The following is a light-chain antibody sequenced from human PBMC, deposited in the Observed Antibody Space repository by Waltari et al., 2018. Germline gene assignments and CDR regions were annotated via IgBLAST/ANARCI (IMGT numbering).Light chain of an antibody. V-gene: IGLV2-14*03. CDR3: SSRTNSITWV. J-gene: IGLJ3*02. CDR2: DVT. Sequence: KAPKVVIYDVTERPSGVSNRFSGSKSGSTASLTISGLQTEDEAGYYCSSRTNSITWVFGGGTKVTVL.